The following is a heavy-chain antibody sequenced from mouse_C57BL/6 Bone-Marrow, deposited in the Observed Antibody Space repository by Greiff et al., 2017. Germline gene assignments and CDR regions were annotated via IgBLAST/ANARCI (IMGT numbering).Heavy chain of an antibody. J-gene: IGHJ3*01. CDR3: ARQLRLRGFAY. D-gene: IGHD3-2*02. CDR1: GYTFTSSW. Sequence: QVQLQQSGAELVKPGASVKLSCKASGYTFTSSWMQWVKQRPGQGLEWIGEIDPSDSYTNSNQKFKGKATLTVDTSSSTAYMQLSSLTSEDSAVYYCARQLRLRGFAYWGQGTLVTVSA. V-gene: IGHV1-50*01. CDR2: IDPSDSYT.